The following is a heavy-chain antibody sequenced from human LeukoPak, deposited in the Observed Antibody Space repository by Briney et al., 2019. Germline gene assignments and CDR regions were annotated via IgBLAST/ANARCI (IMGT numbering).Heavy chain of an antibody. Sequence: SVKVSCKASGGTFSSYAISWVRQAPGQGLEWMGGIIPIFGTANYAQKFQGRVTITADESTSTAYMELSSLRSEDTAVYYCARDLQAGAYDSSGYYPYYFDYWGQGALVTVSS. CDR3: ARDLQAGAYDSSGYYPYYFDY. D-gene: IGHD3-22*01. CDR1: GGTFSSYA. CDR2: IIPIFGTA. J-gene: IGHJ4*02. V-gene: IGHV1-69*01.